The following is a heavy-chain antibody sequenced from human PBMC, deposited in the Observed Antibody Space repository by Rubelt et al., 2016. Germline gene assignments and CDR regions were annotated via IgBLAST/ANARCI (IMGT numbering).Heavy chain of an antibody. CDR2: INTNTGNQ. CDR1: GYTFTSYA. J-gene: IGHJ4*02. D-gene: IGHD6-13*01. V-gene: IGHV7-4-1*02. Sequence: QVQLVQSGSELKKPGASVKVSCKASGYTFTSYAMNWVRQAPGQGLEWMGWINTNTGNQTYALGVTGRFVCSLDTSVSTAYLQISSLKAEDTAVYYCARVIAAAGRDGNYFDYWGQGTLVTVSS. CDR3: ARVIAAAGRDGNYFDY.